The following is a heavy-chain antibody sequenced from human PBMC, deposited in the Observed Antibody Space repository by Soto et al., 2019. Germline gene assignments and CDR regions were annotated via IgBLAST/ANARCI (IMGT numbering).Heavy chain of an antibody. J-gene: IGHJ4*02. CDR2: INPYNGNT. CDR1: GYTFTTYG. D-gene: IGHD6-13*01. CDR3: ARDSVGIAAAC. V-gene: IGHV1-18*01. Sequence: GASVKVSCKTSGYTFTTYGVSWVRQAPGQGLEWMGWINPYNGNTNYAQKLQGRVTMTTDTSTSTAYMELRSLRSDDTAVYYCARDSVGIAAACWGQGTLVTVSS.